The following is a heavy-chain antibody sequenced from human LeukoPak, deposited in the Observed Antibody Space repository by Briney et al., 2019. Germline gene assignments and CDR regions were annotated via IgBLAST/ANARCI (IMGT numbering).Heavy chain of an antibody. V-gene: IGHV5-51*01. Sequence: GESLKISCKGSGYSFTSYWIGWVRQMPGKGLEWMGIIYPGDSDTRYSPSFQGQVTISADKSISTAYLQWSSLKASDTAMYYCARLFPPRVGATTWMDTYFDYWGQGTLVTVSS. CDR1: GYSFTSYW. CDR2: IYPGDSDT. D-gene: IGHD1-26*01. CDR3: ARLFPPRVGATTWMDTYFDY. J-gene: IGHJ4*02.